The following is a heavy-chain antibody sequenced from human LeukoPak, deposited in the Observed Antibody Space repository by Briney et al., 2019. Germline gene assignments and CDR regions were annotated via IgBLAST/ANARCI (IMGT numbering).Heavy chain of an antibody. J-gene: IGHJ4*02. CDR3: ARRTYSSGYYYDY. D-gene: IGHD6-19*01. CDR1: GYGFPSYW. Sequence: GASLQISCKGSGYGFPSYWIGWVRRLPGKGLEWMGIIYPGDSDARYSPSFQGLVNLSADQSISTASLQWSSLKASDTAMYYCARRTYSSGYYYDYWGQGTLVTVSS. CDR2: IYPGDSDA. V-gene: IGHV5-51*01.